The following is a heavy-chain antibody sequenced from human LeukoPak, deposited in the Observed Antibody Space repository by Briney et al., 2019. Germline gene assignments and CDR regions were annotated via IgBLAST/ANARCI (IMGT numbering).Heavy chain of an antibody. J-gene: IGHJ4*02. D-gene: IGHD6-19*01. V-gene: IGHV3-33*01. CDR2: DGSNK. CDR1: GFTFSSYG. Sequence: GGSLRLSCAASGFTFSSYGMHWVRQAPGKGLEWVDDGSNKYYADSVKGRFTISRDNSKNTLYLQMNSLRAEDKAVYYCAREMRWLGFDYWGQGTLVTVSS. CDR3: AREMRWLGFDY.